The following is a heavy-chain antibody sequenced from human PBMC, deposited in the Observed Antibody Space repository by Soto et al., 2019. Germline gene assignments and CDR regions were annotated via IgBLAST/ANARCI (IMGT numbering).Heavy chain of an antibody. Sequence: GGSLRLSCAASGFSFSSYWIHWVRQAPGKGLVWVSRIKTDGSSTDYADSVKGRFTISRDNAKNTLYLQMNSLRAEDTAVYYCAKREGNTYGLFHWGQGTLVTVSS. CDR3: AKREGNTYGLFH. J-gene: IGHJ4*02. D-gene: IGHD5-18*01. CDR1: GFSFSSYW. CDR2: IKTDGSST. V-gene: IGHV3-74*01.